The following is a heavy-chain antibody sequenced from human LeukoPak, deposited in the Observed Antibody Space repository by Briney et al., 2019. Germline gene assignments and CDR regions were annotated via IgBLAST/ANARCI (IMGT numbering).Heavy chain of an antibody. Sequence: ASVKVSCKASGYTFTGYYMHWVRQAPGQGLEWMGWINPNSGGTNYAQKFQGRVTMTRDTSTSTAYMELSRLRSDDAAVYYCARGGTIFATYYYYGMDVWGQGTTVTVSS. CDR1: GYTFTGYY. V-gene: IGHV1-2*02. D-gene: IGHD3-3*01. CDR3: ARGGTIFATYYYYGMDV. J-gene: IGHJ6*02. CDR2: INPNSGGT.